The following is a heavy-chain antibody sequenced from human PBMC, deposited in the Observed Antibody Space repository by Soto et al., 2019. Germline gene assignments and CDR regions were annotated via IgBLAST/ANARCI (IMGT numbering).Heavy chain of an antibody. CDR1: GFTFSSYS. J-gene: IGHJ4*02. V-gene: IGHV3-21*01. Sequence: PGGSLRLSCAASGFTFSSYSMNWVRQAPGKGLEWVSSISSSSSYIYYADSVKGRFTISRDNAKNSLYLQMNSLRAEDTAVYYCAREGPYDYVWGSYRILDYWGQGTLVTVSS. CDR3: AREGPYDYVWGSYRILDY. D-gene: IGHD3-16*02. CDR2: ISSSSSYI.